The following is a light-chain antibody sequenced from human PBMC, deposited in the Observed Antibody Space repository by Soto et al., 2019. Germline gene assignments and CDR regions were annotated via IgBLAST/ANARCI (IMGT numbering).Light chain of an antibody. CDR1: QSISDN. Sequence: EMTQSPSSLSASVGDRVTITCRASQSISDNVNWYQFQPGKAPKLLIYAASSLQTGVPSRFSGSGSGTDFALIISSLQPEDSATYYCQQSYGPPYTFVLGTKVEIK. CDR3: QQSYGPPYT. J-gene: IGKJ2*01. CDR2: AAS. V-gene: IGKV1-39*01.